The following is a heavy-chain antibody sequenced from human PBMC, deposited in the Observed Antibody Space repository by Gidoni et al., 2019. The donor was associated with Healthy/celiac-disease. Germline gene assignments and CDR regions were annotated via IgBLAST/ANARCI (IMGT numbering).Heavy chain of an antibody. CDR1: GYSISSGYY. D-gene: IGHD1-20*01. CDR3: ARVQLTGTDYYYYNGMDV. Sequence: QVQLQESGPGLVKPSETLSLTCAVSGYSISSGYYWGWIRQPQGKGLEWIGSIYHSGSTYYNPSLKSRVTISVDTSKNQFSLKLSSVTAADTAVYYCARVQLTGTDYYYYNGMDVWGQGTTVTVSS. J-gene: IGHJ6*02. V-gene: IGHV4-38-2*01. CDR2: IYHSGST.